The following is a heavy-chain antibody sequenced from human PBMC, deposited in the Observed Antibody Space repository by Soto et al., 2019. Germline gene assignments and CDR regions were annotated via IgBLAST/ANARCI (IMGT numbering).Heavy chain of an antibody. CDR2: IWYDGSNK. Sequence: QVQLVESGGGVVQPGRSLRLSCAASGFTFSSYGMHWVRQAPGKGLEWVAVIWYDGSNKYYADSVKGRFTISRDNSKNTLYLQMNSLRAEDTAVYYWAREGTTSYYYGMDVWGQGTTVTVSS. CDR1: GFTFSSYG. D-gene: IGHD4-17*01. V-gene: IGHV3-33*01. CDR3: AREGTTSYYYGMDV. J-gene: IGHJ6*02.